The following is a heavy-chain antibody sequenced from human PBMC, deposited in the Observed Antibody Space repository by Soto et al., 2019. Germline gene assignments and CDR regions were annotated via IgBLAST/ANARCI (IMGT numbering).Heavy chain of an antibody. V-gene: IGHV3-7*01. J-gene: IGHJ3*02. Sequence: EVQLVESGGGLVHPGGSLRLSCEASGFAFSSSWMTWVRQVPGKGLEWVANIKKDGSAKCYLDSVRGRFTISRDNAKNSLYLQMDSLRDEDTALYYCARDVAAGSSNVYLDAFDIWGQGTIVTVSS. CDR1: GFAFSSSW. D-gene: IGHD3-10*01. CDR2: IKKDGSAK. CDR3: ARDVAAGSSNVYLDAFDI.